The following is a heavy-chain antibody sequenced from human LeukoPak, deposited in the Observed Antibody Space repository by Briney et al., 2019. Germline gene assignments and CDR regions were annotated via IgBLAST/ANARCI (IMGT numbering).Heavy chain of an antibody. CDR1: GYTFSNYA. Sequence: ASVKVSCKTSGYTFSNYALNWVRQAPGQGLQWMGWINTNTGNPTYAQGFTGRFVFSLDSSVSTAYLQISSLKTEDTAVYFCAKDGYSTSFDLWGQGTLVTVSS. D-gene: IGHD2-8*01. V-gene: IGHV7-4-1*02. CDR2: INTNTGNP. J-gene: IGHJ5*02. CDR3: AKDGYSTSFDL.